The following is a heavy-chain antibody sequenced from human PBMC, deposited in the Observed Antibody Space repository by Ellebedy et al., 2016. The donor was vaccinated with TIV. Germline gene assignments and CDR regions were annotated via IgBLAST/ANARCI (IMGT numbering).Heavy chain of an antibody. J-gene: IGHJ4*02. Sequence: GGSLSLSXAASGFTLSNYWLSWVRHPPGKGLQWVTYIHRDGSEQYYVASVEGRFTVSRDNAKNSLYLQMNSLRAEDTAVYYCARDSWDRTVDYWGQGTLVTVSS. CDR3: ARDSWDRTVDY. CDR1: GFTLSNYW. V-gene: IGHV3-7*01. D-gene: IGHD1-26*01. CDR2: IHRDGSEQ.